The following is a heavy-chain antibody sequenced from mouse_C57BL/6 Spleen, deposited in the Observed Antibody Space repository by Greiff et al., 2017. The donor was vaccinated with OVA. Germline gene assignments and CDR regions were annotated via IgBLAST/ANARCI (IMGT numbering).Heavy chain of an antibody. Sequence: QVQLKEPGAELVKPGASVKLSCKASGYTFTSYWMHWVKQRPGRGLEWIGRIDPNSGGTKYNEKFKSKATLTVDKPSSTAYMQLSSLTSEDSAVYYCAKGADYAMDYWGQGTSVTVSS. D-gene: IGHD6-1*01. V-gene: IGHV1-72*01. CDR3: AKGADYAMDY. CDR1: GYTFTSYW. J-gene: IGHJ4*01. CDR2: IDPNSGGT.